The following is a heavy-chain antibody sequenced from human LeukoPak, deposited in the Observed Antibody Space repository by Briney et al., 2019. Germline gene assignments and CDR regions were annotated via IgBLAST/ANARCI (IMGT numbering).Heavy chain of an antibody. CDR3: APEGDIVVVPAAVSYAY. Sequence: PGGSLRPSCAAAGFTFSIYAMGWVRPAPRKWREWDSAVIGRGGRTMYASSVKDRFSISTDNSKNTLYLQMNSLRAEDTAVYYCAPEGDIVVVPAAVSYAYWGQGTLVTVSS. CDR2: VIGRGGRT. V-gene: IGHV3-23*01. D-gene: IGHD2-2*01. CDR1: GFTFSIYA. J-gene: IGHJ4*02.